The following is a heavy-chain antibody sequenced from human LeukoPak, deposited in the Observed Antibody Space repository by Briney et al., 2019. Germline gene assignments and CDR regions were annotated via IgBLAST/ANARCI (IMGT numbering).Heavy chain of an antibody. J-gene: IGHJ5*02. Sequence: SETLSLTCTVSGDSINSHYWSWIRQPPGKGLEWIGFIYTRGSTNYNPSLKSRVTISVDTSKNQFSLKLSSVTAADTAVYYCARLQLWGQGDTWGQGTLVTVSS. CDR2: IYTRGST. CDR3: ARLQLWGQGDT. CDR1: GDSINSHY. D-gene: IGHD5-18*01. V-gene: IGHV4-4*09.